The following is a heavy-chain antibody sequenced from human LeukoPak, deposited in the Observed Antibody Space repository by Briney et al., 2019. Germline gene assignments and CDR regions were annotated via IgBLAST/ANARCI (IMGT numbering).Heavy chain of an antibody. V-gene: IGHV3-48*04. Sequence: GGSLRLSCGASGFAFSSHTMNWVRQAPGKGLEWVSYNTISSHTIYYADSVKGRFTISRDNAKNSLYLQMNSLRAEDTAVYYCARVLSGYSSSGWGQGTLVT. J-gene: IGHJ4*02. CDR3: ARVLSGYSSSG. D-gene: IGHD6-13*01. CDR1: GFAFSSHT. CDR2: NTISSHTI.